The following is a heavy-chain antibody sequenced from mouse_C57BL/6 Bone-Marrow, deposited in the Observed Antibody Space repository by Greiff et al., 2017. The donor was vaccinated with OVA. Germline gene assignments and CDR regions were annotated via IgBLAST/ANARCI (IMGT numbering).Heavy chain of an antibody. V-gene: IGHV1-81*01. CDR2: IYPRSGNT. CDR1: GYTFTSYG. D-gene: IGHD1-2*01. Sequence: QVQLQQSGAELARPGASVKLSCKASGYTFTSYGISWVKQRTGQGLEWIGEIYPRSGNTYYNEKFKGKATLTADKSSSTAYMELRSLTSEDSAVYFCARNSLLRLERWYFDVWGTGTTVTVSS. J-gene: IGHJ1*03. CDR3: ARNSLLRLERWYFDV.